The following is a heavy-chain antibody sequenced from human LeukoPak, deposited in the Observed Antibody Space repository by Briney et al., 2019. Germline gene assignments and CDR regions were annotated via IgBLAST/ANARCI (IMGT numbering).Heavy chain of an antibody. CDR3: ARGSGYCSGGSCYIWFDP. CDR1: GGSISSYY. CDR2: IYTSGST. D-gene: IGHD2-15*01. J-gene: IGHJ5*02. V-gene: IGHV4-4*07. Sequence: SETLSLTCTVSGGSISSYYWSWIRQPAGKGLEWIGRIYTSGSTNYNPSLKSRVTTSVDTSKNQFSLKLSSVTAADTAVYYCARGSGYCSGGSCYIWFDPWGQGTLVTVSS.